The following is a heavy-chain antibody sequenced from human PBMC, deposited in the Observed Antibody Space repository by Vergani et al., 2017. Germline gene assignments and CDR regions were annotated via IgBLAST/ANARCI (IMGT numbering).Heavy chain of an antibody. Sequence: QVQLVESGGGVVQPGGSLRLSCGASGFTFSNYGMHWVRQAPGKGLEWVTFIRYDGSNTYYADSVKGRFTIPRDNSKDTLFLQMNSLRPEDTAVYYCARDTVTGSRYFDYWGQGTLVTVSS. D-gene: IGHD6-19*01. CDR1: GFTFSNYG. V-gene: IGHV3-30*02. CDR3: ARDTVTGSRYFDY. CDR2: IRYDGSNT. J-gene: IGHJ4*02.